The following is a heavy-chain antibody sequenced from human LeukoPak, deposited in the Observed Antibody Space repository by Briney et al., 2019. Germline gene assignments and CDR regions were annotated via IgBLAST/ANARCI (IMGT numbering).Heavy chain of an antibody. CDR1: GFTFSSYG. J-gene: IGHJ4*02. V-gene: IGHV3-30*02. D-gene: IGHD2-21*02. Sequence: PGGSLRLSCAASGFTFSSYGMHWVRQAPGKGLEWVAFIRYDGSNKYYADSVKGRFTISRDNSKNTLYLQMNSLRPEDTAVYYCARARGGDSLFDYWGQGTLVTVSS. CDR2: IRYDGSNK. CDR3: ARARGGDSLFDY.